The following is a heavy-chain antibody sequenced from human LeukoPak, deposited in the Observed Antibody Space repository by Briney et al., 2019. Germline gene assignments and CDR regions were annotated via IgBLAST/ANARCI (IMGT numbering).Heavy chain of an antibody. CDR1: GYTFTSYG. V-gene: IGHV1-18*01. CDR3: ARVLQGVRLESPLGYYYMDV. D-gene: IGHD4-11*01. CDR2: ISACNGNT. Sequence: ASVEVSCKASGYTFTSYGISWVRQAPGQGLEGLGCISACNGNTNYAQKLQGRVTMTTDTSTSTAYMELRSLRSDDTAVYYCARVLQGVRLESPLGYYYMDVWGKGTTVTVSS. J-gene: IGHJ6*03.